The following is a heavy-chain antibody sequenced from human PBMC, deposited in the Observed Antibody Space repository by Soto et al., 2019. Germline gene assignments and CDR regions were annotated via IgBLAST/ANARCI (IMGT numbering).Heavy chain of an antibody. J-gene: IGHJ4*02. D-gene: IGHD3-10*01. CDR3: AKGRGGSGSLTPRVDF. CDR2: ISGGGDTT. Sequence: EVQLLESGGGLVQPGGSLRLSCAASGFTFNNYAMTWVRQAPGQGLEWVSAISGGGDTTSYADSVKGRFTVSRDGSKNTLDLQMSSLRAEDTALYYCAKGRGGSGSLTPRVDFWGQGTLVTVSS. V-gene: IGHV3-23*01. CDR1: GFTFNNYA.